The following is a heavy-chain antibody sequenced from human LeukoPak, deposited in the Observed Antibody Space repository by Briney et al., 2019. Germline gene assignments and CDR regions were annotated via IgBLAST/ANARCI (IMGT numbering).Heavy chain of an antibody. CDR3: ARSRSPGYYGMDV. Sequence: GGSLRLSCAASGFTFSSYAMHWVSQAPGKGLEWVAVISYDGSNKYYADSVKGRFTISRDNSKNTLYLQMNSLRAEDTAVYYCARSRSPGYYGMDVWGQGTTVTVSS. J-gene: IGHJ6*02. CDR2: ISYDGSNK. D-gene: IGHD3-10*01. V-gene: IGHV3-30*04. CDR1: GFTFSSYA.